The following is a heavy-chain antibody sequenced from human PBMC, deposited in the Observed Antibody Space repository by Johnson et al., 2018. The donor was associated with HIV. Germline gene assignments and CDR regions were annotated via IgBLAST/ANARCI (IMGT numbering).Heavy chain of an antibody. CDR2: IKQDGSEK. D-gene: IGHD3-3*01. CDR1: GFTFRSYG. CDR3: ARAYYTFWSGYDAFDI. Sequence: VQLVESGGGVVQPGRSLRLSCVASGFTFRSYGMHWVRQAPGKGLEWVANIKQDGSEKYYVDSVKGRFTISRDNAKNSLYLQMNSLRAEDTAVYYCARAYYTFWSGYDAFDIWGQGTMVTVSS. J-gene: IGHJ3*02. V-gene: IGHV3-7*04.